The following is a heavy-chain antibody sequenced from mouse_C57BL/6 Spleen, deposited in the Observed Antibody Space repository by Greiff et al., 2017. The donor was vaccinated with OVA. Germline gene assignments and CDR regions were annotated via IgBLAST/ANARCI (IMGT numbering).Heavy chain of an antibody. CDR2: IDPSDSYT. CDR3: ARRESLFDY. CDR1: GYTFTSYW. Sequence: QVQLQQPGAELVKPGASVKLSCKASGYTFTSYWMQWVKQRPGQGLEWIGEIDPSDSYTNYNQKFKGKATLTVDTSSSTAYMQLSSLTSEDSAVYYCARRESLFDYWGQGTTLTVAS. V-gene: IGHV1-50*01. J-gene: IGHJ2*01.